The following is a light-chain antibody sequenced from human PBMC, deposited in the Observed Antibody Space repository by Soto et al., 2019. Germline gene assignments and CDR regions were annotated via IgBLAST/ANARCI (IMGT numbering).Light chain of an antibody. CDR3: QQRSNWPPTWT. CDR1: HDIKKY. V-gene: IGKV1-33*01. J-gene: IGKJ1*01. Sequence: IQMTQSPSSLSASVGERVTITCRASHDIKKYLNRYQQKAHKVPKLLIHDVSTLATGVPSRFTGSGSGTDFTLTINSLQPEDVATYYCQQRSNWPPTWTFGQGTKVDI. CDR2: DVS.